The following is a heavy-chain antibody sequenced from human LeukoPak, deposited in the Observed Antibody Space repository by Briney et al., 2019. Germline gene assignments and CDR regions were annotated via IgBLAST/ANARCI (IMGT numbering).Heavy chain of an antibody. J-gene: IGHJ5*02. CDR3: ARVYCSSTSCWFDP. V-gene: IGHV4-61*02. CDR2: IYTSGST. D-gene: IGHD2-2*01. Sequence: QVQLQESGPGLVKPSQTLSLTCTVSGGSISSGSYYWSWIRQPAGKGLEWLGRIYTSGSTNYNPSLKSRVTISVDTSKNQFSLKLSSVTAADTAVYYCARVYCSSTSCWFDPWGQGTLVTVSS. CDR1: GGSISSGSYY.